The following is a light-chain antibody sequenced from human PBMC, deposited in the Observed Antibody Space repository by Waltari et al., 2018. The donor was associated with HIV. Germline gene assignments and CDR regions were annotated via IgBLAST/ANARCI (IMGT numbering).Light chain of an antibody. Sequence: QSALTQPASVSGSPGQSITISCTGTSSDVGGYNYVSWYQQHPGNAPNPMIYEVSNRPSGVSTRFSGSKSGNTASLTISGLQAEDEADYYCSSYTSSSTLDVVFGGGTKLTVL. CDR3: SSYTSSSTLDVV. J-gene: IGLJ2*01. CDR2: EVS. V-gene: IGLV2-14*01. CDR1: SSDVGGYNY.